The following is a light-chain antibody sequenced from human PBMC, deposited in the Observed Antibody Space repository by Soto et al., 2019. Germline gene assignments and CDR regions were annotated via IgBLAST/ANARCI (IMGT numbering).Light chain of an antibody. CDR1: QSVSNNY. V-gene: IGKV3-11*01. Sequence: ETVMPQSPGTLSVSPGERATLSCRASQSVSNNYLAWYQQKPGQAPRLLIYDASKRATGIPPRFSGSGSGTDFTLTISSLKPEDFAVYYCQQRSNWPRTFGQGTKVDIK. J-gene: IGKJ1*01. CDR2: DAS. CDR3: QQRSNWPRT.